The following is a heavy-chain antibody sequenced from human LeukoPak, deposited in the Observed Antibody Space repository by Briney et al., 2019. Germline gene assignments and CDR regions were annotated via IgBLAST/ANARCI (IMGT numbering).Heavy chain of an antibody. CDR2: INHLGSQT. V-gene: IGHV3-11*05. Sequence: GGSLRLSCAASGFTFKDFYMSWVRQAPGKGLEWVSYINHLGSQTDYADSVKGRFTISRDNAKNSLSLQMNNLSVDDTAVYYCVRARFTTFVYYWGRGTLVTVSS. J-gene: IGHJ4*02. CDR1: GFTFKDFY. CDR3: VRARFTTFVYY. D-gene: IGHD1-14*01.